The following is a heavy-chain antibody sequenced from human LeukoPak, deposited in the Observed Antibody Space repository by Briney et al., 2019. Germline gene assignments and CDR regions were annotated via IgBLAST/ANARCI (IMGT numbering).Heavy chain of an antibody. CDR2: ISAYNGNT. Sequence: ASVKVSCKASGYTFTGYYMHWVRQAPGQGLEWMGWISAYNGNTNYAQKLQGRVTMTTDTSTSTAYMELRSLRSDDTAVYYCAVAPGLVVVAATPFDYWGQGTLVTVSS. V-gene: IGHV1-18*04. J-gene: IGHJ4*02. D-gene: IGHD2-15*01. CDR1: GYTFTGYY. CDR3: AVAPGLVVVAATPFDY.